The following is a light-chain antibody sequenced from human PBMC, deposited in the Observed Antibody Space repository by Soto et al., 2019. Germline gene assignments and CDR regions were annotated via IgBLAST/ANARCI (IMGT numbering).Light chain of an antibody. J-gene: IGKJ2*01. CDR3: QQRSNWPPYT. CDR1: QSVSSY. V-gene: IGKV3-11*01. CDR2: DAS. Sequence: EIVLTQSPATLSLSPGERATLSCRASQSVSSYLAWYQQKPGQAPRLLIYDASNRATGIPARFRGSGSGTDFTLTISSLEPEDFAVYYCQQRSNWPPYTFGQGTMLEIK.